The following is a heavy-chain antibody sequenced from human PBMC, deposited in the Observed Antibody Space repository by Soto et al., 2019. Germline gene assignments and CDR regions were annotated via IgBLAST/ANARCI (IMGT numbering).Heavy chain of an antibody. CDR3: ARGLVVTPSLDH. CDR2: ISGTGGSDSGGRT. D-gene: IGHD2-21*01. J-gene: IGHJ4*02. CDR1: GFTFSNYA. Sequence: GGSLRLSCAASGFTFSNYAMSWVRQAPGKGLEWVSSISGTGGSDSGGRTYSADSVKGRFTISRDNSKNTLYLQMNSLRAEDTAIYYCARGLVVTPSLDHWGQGTLVTVSS. V-gene: IGHV3-23*01.